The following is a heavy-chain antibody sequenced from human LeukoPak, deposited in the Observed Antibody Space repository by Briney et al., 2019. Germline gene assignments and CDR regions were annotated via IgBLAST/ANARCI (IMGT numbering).Heavy chain of an antibody. Sequence: GASVKVSCKASGYTFTGYYMHWVRQAPGQGLEWMGWINPNSGGTNYAQKFQGRVIMTRDTSISTAYMELSRLRSDDTAVYYCARSRGIAAAGPPPLGLNYYGMDVWGQGTTVTVSS. CDR2: INPNSGGT. D-gene: IGHD6-13*01. J-gene: IGHJ6*02. CDR1: GYTFTGYY. V-gene: IGHV1-2*02. CDR3: ARSRGIAAAGPPPLGLNYYGMDV.